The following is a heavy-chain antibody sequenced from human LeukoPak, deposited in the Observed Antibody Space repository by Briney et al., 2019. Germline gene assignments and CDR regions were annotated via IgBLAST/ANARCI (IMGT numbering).Heavy chain of an antibody. D-gene: IGHD1-26*01. J-gene: IGHJ6*03. CDR1: GVTSRIYA. CDR3: AREKMGVGYYMDV. CDR2: ISGSVGST. Sequence: GGSLRLSCAASGVTSRIYAMSWVRPAIGKGRGWVSAISGSVGSTSYTDPLKGRLTLSRDKSQNTLYLQMNSLRAEDTAVYYCAREKMGVGYYMDVWGRGTTVTISS. V-gene: IGHV3-23*01.